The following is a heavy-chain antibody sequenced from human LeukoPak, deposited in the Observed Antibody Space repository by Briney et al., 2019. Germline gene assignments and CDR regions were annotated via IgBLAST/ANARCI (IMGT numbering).Heavy chain of an antibody. CDR2: IYPGDSDT. V-gene: IGHV5-51*01. CDR1: GYSFTGYW. D-gene: IGHD5-24*01. CDR3: ARRVEMATITGYYYYMDV. J-gene: IGHJ6*03. Sequence: GESLKISCKGSGYSFTGYWIGWVRQMPGKGLEWMGIIYPGDSDTRYSPSFQGQVTISADKSISTAYLQWSSLKASDTAMYYCARRVEMATITGYYYYMDVWGKGTTVTVSS.